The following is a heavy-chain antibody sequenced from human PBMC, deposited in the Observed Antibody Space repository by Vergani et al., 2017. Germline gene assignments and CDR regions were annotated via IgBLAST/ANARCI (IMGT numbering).Heavy chain of an antibody. V-gene: IGHV3-23*01. CDR2: INTNGDYT. CDR1: GFSFTTYA. D-gene: IGHD3-22*01. CDR3: ARDRGYYYDSSGYGTDY. J-gene: IGHJ4*02. Sequence: EVQLLESGGDLVQPGGSLRLSCAASGFSFTTYAMSWVRQAPGKGLEWVSTINTNGDYTRYGDSVKGRFTISRDNSKSTLYLQMNSLRAEDTAIYYCARDRGYYYDSSGYGTDYWGQGTLVTVSS.